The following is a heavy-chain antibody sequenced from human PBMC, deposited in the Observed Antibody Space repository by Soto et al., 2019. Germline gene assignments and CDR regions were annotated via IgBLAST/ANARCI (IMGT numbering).Heavy chain of an antibody. D-gene: IGHD6-19*01. CDR3: GGISVGS. Sequence: EVQLLESGGGLVQPGGSLRLSCAASGFTFSSYGLNWVRQAPGKGLEWVSVISDSGGSTYYADSVKGRFTISRDNSKNTLSLQMSSLRAEDTAVYYCGGISVGSWGQRTLVTVSS. V-gene: IGHV3-23*01. CDR2: ISDSGGST. J-gene: IGHJ5*02. CDR1: GFTFSSYG.